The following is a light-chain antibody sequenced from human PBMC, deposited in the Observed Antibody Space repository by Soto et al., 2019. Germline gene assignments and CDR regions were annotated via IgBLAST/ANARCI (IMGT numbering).Light chain of an antibody. CDR2: DAS. J-gene: IGKJ1*01. V-gene: IGKV3-11*01. Sequence: EIVMTQSPAILSGSPGEGATLSCWASYTVGTNLAWYQQKPGQAPRLLIYDASKRATGIPARFSGSGFGTDYTLTISSLEPEDFAVYYCQQRSKWRTFGQGTKVDIK. CDR3: QQRSKWRT. CDR1: YTVGTN.